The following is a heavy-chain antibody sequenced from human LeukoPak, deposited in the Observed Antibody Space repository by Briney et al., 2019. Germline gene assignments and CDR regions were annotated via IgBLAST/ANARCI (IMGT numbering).Heavy chain of an antibody. CDR3: ARDSKTLTTEPGHFDY. CDR1: GTFSTHA. Sequence: SVKVSCKASGTFSTHARSWVRQAPGQGVEGMGRVIPMFDTVIYAQKFQDRVTITTDKSTSTAYMELSSLRSEDTAVYYCARDSKTLTTEPGHFDYWGQGTLVSVSP. D-gene: IGHD4-17*01. V-gene: IGHV1-69*05. CDR2: VIPMFDTV. J-gene: IGHJ4*02.